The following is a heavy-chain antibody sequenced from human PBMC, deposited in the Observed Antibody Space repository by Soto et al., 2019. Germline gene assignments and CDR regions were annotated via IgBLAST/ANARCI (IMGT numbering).Heavy chain of an antibody. Sequence: PGGSLRLSCAASGFSFSTYSMNWVRQAPGKGLEWVSSISTRGEVYYADSVKGRFTISRDNSKNSASLQMNSLRGDDTAVYYCAREETAWPLAYGLDVWGQGTTVTVSS. CDR1: GFSFSTYS. J-gene: IGHJ6*02. D-gene: IGHD2-21*02. CDR2: ISTRGEV. V-gene: IGHV3-21*01. CDR3: AREETAWPLAYGLDV.